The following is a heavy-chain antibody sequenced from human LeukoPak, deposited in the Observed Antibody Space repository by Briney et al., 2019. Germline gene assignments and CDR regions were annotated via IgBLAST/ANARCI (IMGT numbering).Heavy chain of an antibody. Sequence: PGASLRLSCAASGFTFSSYEMNWVRQAPGKGLEWVSYISSSGSTTHYADSVKGRFTISRDNAKKSLYLQMNSLRAEDTAVYYCARDNYDSTGYYFDWGQGTLVTSSP. CDR3: ARDNYDSTGYYFD. D-gene: IGHD3-22*01. V-gene: IGHV3-48*03. CDR1: GFTFSSYE. J-gene: IGHJ4*02. CDR2: ISSSGSTT.